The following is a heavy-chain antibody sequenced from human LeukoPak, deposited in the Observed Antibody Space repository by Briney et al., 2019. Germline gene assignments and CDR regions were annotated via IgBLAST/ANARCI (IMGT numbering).Heavy chain of an antibody. J-gene: IGHJ2*01. CDR3: ARDSRFGGYCSSTSCPLDL. Sequence: ASVKVSCKASGYTFTGYYMHWVRQAPGQGLEWMGWINPNSGGTNYAQKFQGRVTMTRDTSISTAYMELSRLRSDDTAVYYCARDSRFGGYCSSTSCPLDLRGRGTLVTVSS. D-gene: IGHD2-2*03. V-gene: IGHV1-2*02. CDR2: INPNSGGT. CDR1: GYTFTGYY.